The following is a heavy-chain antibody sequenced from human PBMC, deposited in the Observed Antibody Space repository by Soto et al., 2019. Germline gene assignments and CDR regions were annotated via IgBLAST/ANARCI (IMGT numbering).Heavy chain of an antibody. D-gene: IGHD2-15*01. J-gene: IGHJ6*02. Sequence: QVQLVESGGGVVQPGWSLRLSCAASGFTFSDYGMHWVRQAPGEGLQWVAVIWFDGSNEHYADSVKGRFTISRDNSKNTLYLQMYSLRAGDTAVYYCARVSLYCSSTSCSYGMDVWGQGTTVTVSS. CDR2: IWFDGSNE. V-gene: IGHV3-33*01. CDR3: ARVSLYCSSTSCSYGMDV. CDR1: GFTFSDYG.